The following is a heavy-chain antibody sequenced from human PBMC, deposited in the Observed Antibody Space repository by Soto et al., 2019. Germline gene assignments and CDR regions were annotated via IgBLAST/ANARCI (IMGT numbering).Heavy chain of an antibody. V-gene: IGHV3-7*01. CDR3: ARDGRSCNNDECYSWFDF. CDR2: IKQDGTKK. CDR1: GFPFSGFL. J-gene: IGHJ4*02. Sequence: GGSLRLSRAASGFPFSGFLMTLVRQVPGEGLEWVANIKQDGTKKYYVDSVKGRFTVSRDNTENSLYLQMNSLRAEDTAVYFCARDGRSCNNDECYSWFDFWGQGTLVTVSS. D-gene: IGHD2-8*01.